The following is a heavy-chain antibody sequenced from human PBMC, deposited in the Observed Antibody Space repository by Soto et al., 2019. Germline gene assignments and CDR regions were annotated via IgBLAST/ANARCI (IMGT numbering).Heavy chain of an antibody. CDR1: GFIFSGYD. CDR3: AKDQGSGSVIDY. Sequence: GGSLRLSCAASGFIFSGYDMHWVRQAPGKGLEWVAVISYDGSNKYYADSVKGRFTISRDNSKNTLYLQMNSLRAEDTAVYYCAKDQGSGSVIDYWGQGTLVTVSS. D-gene: IGHD1-26*01. CDR2: ISYDGSNK. J-gene: IGHJ4*02. V-gene: IGHV3-30*18.